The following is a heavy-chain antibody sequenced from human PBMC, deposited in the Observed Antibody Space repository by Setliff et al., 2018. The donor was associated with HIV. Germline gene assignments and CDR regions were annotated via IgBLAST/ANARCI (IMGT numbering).Heavy chain of an antibody. Sequence: SETLSLTCTVSGDSISSDNYFWVWVRQPPGKGLEWMGNIFHSGNTYYSPSLKSRVTMSLDTSMNQFSLKLTSVTAADTAVYYCARDNSYYYGSGSHYWYGMDVWGQGTTVTVSS. V-gene: IGHV4-39*02. D-gene: IGHD3-10*01. CDR2: IFHSGNT. J-gene: IGHJ6*01. CDR3: ARDNSYYYGSGSHYWYGMDV. CDR1: GDSISSDNYF.